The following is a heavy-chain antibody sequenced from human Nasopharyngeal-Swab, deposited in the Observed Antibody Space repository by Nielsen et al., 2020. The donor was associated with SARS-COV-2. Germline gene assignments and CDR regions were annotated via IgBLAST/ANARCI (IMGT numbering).Heavy chain of an antibody. CDR1: GFTFSRFG. CDR2: ISASGVTT. CDR3: ASDSEMATIS. D-gene: IGHD5-24*01. V-gene: IGHV3-23*01. Sequence: GESLKISCAASGFTFSRFGMGWVRQAPGKGLEWVSAISASGVTTYYADSVKGRFTISRDNAKNSLYLQMNSLRDEGTAVYYCASDSEMATISWGQGTLVTVSS. J-gene: IGHJ4*02.